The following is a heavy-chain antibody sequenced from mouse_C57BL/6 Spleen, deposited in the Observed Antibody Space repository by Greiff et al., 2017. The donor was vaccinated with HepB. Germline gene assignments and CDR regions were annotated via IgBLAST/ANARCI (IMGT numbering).Heavy chain of an antibody. Sequence: EVQVVESGPGLVKPSQSLSLTCSVTGYSITSGYYWNWIRQFPGNKLEWMGYISYDGSNNYNPSLKNRISITRDTSKNQFFLKLNSVTTEDTATYYCARESYVLAMDYWGQGTSVTVSS. CDR1: GYSITSGYY. J-gene: IGHJ4*01. CDR3: ARESYVLAMDY. V-gene: IGHV3-6*01. D-gene: IGHD6-5*01. CDR2: ISYDGSN.